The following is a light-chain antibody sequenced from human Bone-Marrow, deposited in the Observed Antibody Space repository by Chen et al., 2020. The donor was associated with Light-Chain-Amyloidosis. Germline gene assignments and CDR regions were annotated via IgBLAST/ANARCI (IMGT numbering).Light chain of an antibody. CDR1: NIGSTS. CDR2: DDS. CDR3: QVWDRSSDRPV. V-gene: IGLV3-21*02. J-gene: IGLJ3*02. Sequence: SYVLTQPSSVSVAPGQTATIACGGNNIGSTSVHWYQQTPGQAPLLVVYDDSDRPSGIPERLSGSDYGNTATLTVGRVEAGDEADYYCQVWDRSSDRPVFGGGTKLTVL.